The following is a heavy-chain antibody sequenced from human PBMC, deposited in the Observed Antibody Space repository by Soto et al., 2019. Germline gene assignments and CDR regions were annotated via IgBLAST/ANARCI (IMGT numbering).Heavy chain of an antibody. J-gene: IGHJ6*02. CDR2: ISYDGSNK. V-gene: IGHV3-30-3*01. CDR3: ARDRGFLEWCGGMDV. Sequence: ESGGGVVQPGRSLRLSCAASGFTFNNYAMHWVRQAPGKGLEWVAVISYDGSNKHYADSVKGRFTISRDNSKNTLYLQMNSLRSEDTAVYYCARDRGFLEWCGGMDVWGQGTTVTVS. CDR1: GFTFNNYA. D-gene: IGHD3-3*01.